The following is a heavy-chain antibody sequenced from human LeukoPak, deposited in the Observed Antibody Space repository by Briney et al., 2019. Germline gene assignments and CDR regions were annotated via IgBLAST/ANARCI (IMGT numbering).Heavy chain of an antibody. Sequence: GGSLRLSCAASGFTFSNHWMSWVRQAPGKGLEWVANTKEDGSEKYYVDSVKGRFTISRDNAKNSLFLQMNSLRADDTAVYYCARAVWFSADYWGQGTLVTVSS. CDR1: GFTFSNHW. D-gene: IGHD3-9*01. CDR2: TKEDGSEK. V-gene: IGHV3-7*01. J-gene: IGHJ4*02. CDR3: ARAVWFSADY.